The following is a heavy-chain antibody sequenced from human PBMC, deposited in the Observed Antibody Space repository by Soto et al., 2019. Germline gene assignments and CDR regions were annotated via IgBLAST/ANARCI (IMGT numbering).Heavy chain of an antibody. CDR3: ARDIKGDRGYFDY. Sequence: ASVKVSCKASGYTFTSYAMHWVRQAPGQRLEWMGWINAGNGNTKYSQKFQGRVTITRDTSASTAYMELSSLRSEDTAVYYCARDIKGDRGYFDYWGQGTLVTVSS. D-gene: IGHD1-20*01. V-gene: IGHV1-3*01. CDR1: GYTFTSYA. J-gene: IGHJ4*02. CDR2: INAGNGNT.